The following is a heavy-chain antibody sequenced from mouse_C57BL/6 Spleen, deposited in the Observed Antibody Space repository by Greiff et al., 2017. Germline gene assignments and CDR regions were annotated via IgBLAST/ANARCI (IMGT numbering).Heavy chain of an antibody. J-gene: IGHJ2*01. V-gene: IGHV1-76*01. CDR1: GYTFTDYY. CDR3: ARGTTVVATSYYFDY. CDR2: IYPGSGNT. Sequence: VQLQQSGAELVRPGASVKLSCKASGYTFTDYYINWVKQRPGQGLEWIARIYPGSGNTYYNEKFKGKATLTAEKSSSTAYMQLSSLTSEDSAVYFCARGTTVVATSYYFDYWGQGTTLTVSS. D-gene: IGHD1-1*01.